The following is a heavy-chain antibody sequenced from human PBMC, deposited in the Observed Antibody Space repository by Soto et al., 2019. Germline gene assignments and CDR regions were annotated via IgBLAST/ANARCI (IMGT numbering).Heavy chain of an antibody. CDR2: INGGSGET. Sequence: QVQLVQSGAEVKKPGASVKVSCKTSGYTFIPYGIHWVRQAPGQRLEWMGWINGGSGETKYSQKLQGRVTVNTDTSASTAYMELSSLRSEDTAVYYCARSGYSSGWYHWYFDFWGRGTLITVSS. V-gene: IGHV1-3*01. D-gene: IGHD6-19*01. CDR1: GYTFIPYG. J-gene: IGHJ2*01. CDR3: ARSGYSSGWYHWYFDF.